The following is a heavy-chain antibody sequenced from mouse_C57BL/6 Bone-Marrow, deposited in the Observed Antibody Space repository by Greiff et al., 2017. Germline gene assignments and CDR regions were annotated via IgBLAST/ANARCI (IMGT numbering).Heavy chain of an antibody. CDR1: GYTFTRYW. V-gene: IGHV1-55*01. D-gene: IGHD1-1*02. CDR2: IYPGRGST. J-gene: IGHJ2*01. Sequence: QVQLQQPGAELVKPGASVKMSCKASGYTFTRYWITWVKQRPGQGLEWIGDIYPGRGSTTYHEKFKSKATLTVDKASSTAYMQLSSLTSEDSAVYDCARSGWDFDYWGQGTTLTVSS. CDR3: ARSGWDFDY.